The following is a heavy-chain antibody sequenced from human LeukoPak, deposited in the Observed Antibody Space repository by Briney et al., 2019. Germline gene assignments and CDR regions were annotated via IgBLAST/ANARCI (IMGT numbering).Heavy chain of an antibody. D-gene: IGHD2-8*02. CDR3: ARGSTGGISSYYYMDV. V-gene: IGHV1-69*01. CDR2: IIPIFGTA. J-gene: IGHJ6*03. Sequence: GASVKVSCKASGGTFSSYAISWVRQAPGQGLEWMGGIIPIFGTANYAQKFQGRVTITADESTSTAYMELSSLRSEDTAVYYCARGSTGGISSYYYMDVWGKGTTVTVSS. CDR1: GGTFSSYA.